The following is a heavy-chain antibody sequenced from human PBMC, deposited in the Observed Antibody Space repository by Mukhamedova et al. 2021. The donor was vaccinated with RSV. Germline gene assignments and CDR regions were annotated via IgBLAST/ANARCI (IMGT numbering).Heavy chain of an antibody. D-gene: IGHD1-26*01. CDR3: ARDVGIENSYFDF. Sequence: ISYGGNTHFNPSLKSRVIILLDTSKNQFSLRMNSVTAADTAVYYCARDVGIENSYFDFWGQGTLVTVSS. V-gene: IGHV4-39*07. CDR2: ISYGGNT. J-gene: IGHJ4*02.